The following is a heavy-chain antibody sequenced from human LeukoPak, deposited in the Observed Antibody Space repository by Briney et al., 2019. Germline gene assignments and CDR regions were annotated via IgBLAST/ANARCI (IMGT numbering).Heavy chain of an antibody. CDR2: VSTSSSYI. V-gene: IGHV3-21*01. CDR3: ARAYYYDNSGYYY. J-gene: IGHJ4*02. Sequence: GGSLRPSCAASGFTFSRYSMNWVRQAPGKGLEWVSSVSTSSSYIYYADSVEGRFTISRDNAKNSLYLQMNSLRAEDTAVYYCARAYYYDNSGYYYWGQGTLVTVSS. D-gene: IGHD3-22*01. CDR1: GFTFSRYS.